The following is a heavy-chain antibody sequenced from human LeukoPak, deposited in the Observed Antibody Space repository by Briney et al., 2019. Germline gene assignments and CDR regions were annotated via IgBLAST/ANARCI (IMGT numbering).Heavy chain of an antibody. CDR3: ARRAVVAATNNWFDP. CDR1: GFTFSSYG. J-gene: IGHJ5*02. Sequence: GGSLRLSCAASGFTFSSYGMHWVRQAPDKGLEWVAVISYDGSNKYYADSVKGRFTISRDNSKNTLYLQMNSLRAEDTAVYYCARRAVVAATNNWFDPWGQGTLVTVSS. CDR2: ISYDGSNK. D-gene: IGHD2-15*01. V-gene: IGHV3-30*03.